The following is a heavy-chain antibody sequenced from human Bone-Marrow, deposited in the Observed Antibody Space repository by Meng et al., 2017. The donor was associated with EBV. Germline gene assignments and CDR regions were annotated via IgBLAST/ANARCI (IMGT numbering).Heavy chain of an antibody. D-gene: IGHD3-10*01. V-gene: IGHV1-69*01. CDR3: ARGAVRGVIHWFDP. CDR1: GGTFSSYA. CDR2: IIPIFGTA. J-gene: IGHJ5*02. Sequence: HVTLVQSGAEGKKPGASVTVSCKASGGTFSSYAISWVRQAPGQGLEWMGGIIPIFGTANYAQKFQGRVTITADESTSTAYMELSSLRSEDTAVYYCARGAVRGVIHWFDPWGQGTLVTVSS.